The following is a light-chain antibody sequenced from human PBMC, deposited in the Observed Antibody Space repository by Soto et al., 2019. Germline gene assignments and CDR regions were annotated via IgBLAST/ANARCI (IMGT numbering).Light chain of an antibody. Sequence: DIQMTQSPSSLSASVGDRVTITCRASQSISSYLNWYQQKPGKAPKLLIYAASSLQSGVPSRVGGSGSGTAFTLTISSLQPEDFATYYCQQCYSTPAFTFGPGTTVDIQ. V-gene: IGKV1-39*01. J-gene: IGKJ3*01. CDR3: QQCYSTPAFT. CDR1: QSISSY. CDR2: AAS.